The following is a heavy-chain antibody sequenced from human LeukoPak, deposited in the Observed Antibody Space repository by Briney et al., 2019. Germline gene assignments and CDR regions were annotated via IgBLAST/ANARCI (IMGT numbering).Heavy chain of an antibody. CDR1: GGSISSGDYY. V-gene: IGHV4-30-4*01. CDR3: AGPYYYDSRIDP. Sequence: SETLSLTCTVSGGSISSGDYYWSWIRQPPGKGLEWIAYMYYSGSTYYNPSLKSRVTMSADTSKDQLSLKLSSVTAADTAVYYCAGPYYYDSRIDPWGQGILVTVSS. CDR2: MYYSGST. J-gene: IGHJ5*02. D-gene: IGHD3-22*01.